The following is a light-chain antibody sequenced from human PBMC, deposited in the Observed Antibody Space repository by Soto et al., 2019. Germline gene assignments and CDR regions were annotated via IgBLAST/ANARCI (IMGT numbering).Light chain of an antibody. Sequence: IQLTQSPSTLSASVRDRVTITCRASQAISTWLAWYQHKPGKGPKLLIFDASTLESGVPSRFSGSGSGTQFTLTINGLQPDDFATYYCQQYNTDWTFGQGTKVEIK. CDR2: DAS. CDR3: QQYNTDWT. V-gene: IGKV1-5*01. CDR1: QAISTW. J-gene: IGKJ1*01.